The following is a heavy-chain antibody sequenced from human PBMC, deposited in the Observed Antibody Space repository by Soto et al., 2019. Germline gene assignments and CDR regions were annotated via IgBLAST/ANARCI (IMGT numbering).Heavy chain of an antibody. Sequence: EVHLVESGGGLVKPGGSLRLSCAASGFTFSNAWINWVRQAPGKGLEWVGRIKSKTDGGTTDFAAPVKGRFAISRDDSKDMLYLQMNRLKNEDTGIYYWTTDSYSTRIVVRVDYWGQGTLVTVSS. D-gene: IGHD3-22*01. CDR1: GFTFSNAW. CDR3: TTDSYSTRIVVRVDY. V-gene: IGHV3-15*07. CDR2: IKSKTDGGTT. J-gene: IGHJ4*02.